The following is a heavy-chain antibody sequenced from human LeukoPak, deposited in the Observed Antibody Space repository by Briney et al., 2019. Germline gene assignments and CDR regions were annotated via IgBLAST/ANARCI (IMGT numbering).Heavy chain of an antibody. CDR3: AIGLSNYVDY. J-gene: IGHJ4*02. V-gene: IGHV4-34*08. D-gene: IGHD3-10*01. Sequence: PWGTLSLTCAVYGWTFSGYYWSWIRQPPGKGLEWIGEINHSGSTNYNPSLKSRVTISVDTSKNQFSLKLSSVTAADTAVYYCAIGLSNYVDYWGQGTLVTVSS. CDR1: GWTFSGYY. CDR2: INHSGST.